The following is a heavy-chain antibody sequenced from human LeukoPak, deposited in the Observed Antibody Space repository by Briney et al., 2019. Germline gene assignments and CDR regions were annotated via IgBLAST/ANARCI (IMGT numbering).Heavy chain of an antibody. D-gene: IGHD5-18*01. V-gene: IGHV1-2*02. CDR1: GYTFTGYY. CDR3: ARGLTRGYSYGSPGDY. Sequence: GASVKVSCKASGYTFTGYYMHWVRQAPGQGLEWMGWINPNSGGTNYAQRFQGRVTMTRDTSISTAYMELSRLRSDDTAVYYCARGLTRGYSYGSPGDYWGQGTLVTVSS. J-gene: IGHJ4*02. CDR2: INPNSGGT.